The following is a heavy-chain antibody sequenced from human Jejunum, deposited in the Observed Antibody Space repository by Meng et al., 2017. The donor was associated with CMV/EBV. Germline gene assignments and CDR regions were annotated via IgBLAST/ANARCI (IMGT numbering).Heavy chain of an antibody. CDR2: ISGGSDTI. D-gene: IGHD1-26*01. CDR3: VKTGGSTSNNWSDP. V-gene: IGHV3-48*04. CDR1: GFTFNTYS. Sequence: GFTFNTYSMNWVRQAPGKGLEWVSYISGGSDTILYTDSVKGRFTISRDNAKNSLYLQMNSLRVEDTAVYYCVKTGGSTSNNWSDPWGQGVRVTVSS. J-gene: IGHJ5*02.